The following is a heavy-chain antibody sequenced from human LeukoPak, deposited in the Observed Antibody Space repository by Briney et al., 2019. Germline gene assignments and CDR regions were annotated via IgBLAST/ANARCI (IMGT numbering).Heavy chain of an antibody. J-gene: IGHJ4*02. CDR2: ISWNSGSI. D-gene: IGHD6-13*01. V-gene: IGHV3-9*01. Sequence: GGSLRLSCAASGFTFDDYAMRWVRQAPGKGLEWVSGISWNSGSIGYADSVKGRFTISRDNAKNSLYLQMNSLRAEDTALYYCAKDMYSSSLRAAVDYWGQGTLVTVSS. CDR1: GFTFDDYA. CDR3: AKDMYSSSLRAAVDY.